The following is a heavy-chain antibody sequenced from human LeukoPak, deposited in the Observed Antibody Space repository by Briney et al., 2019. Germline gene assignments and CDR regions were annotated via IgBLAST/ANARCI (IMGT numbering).Heavy chain of an antibody. CDR1: GGTFSSYA. J-gene: IGHJ6*03. CDR2: MNPNSGNT. D-gene: IGHD3-10*01. CDR3: ARGLRYYYGSGSYCKWWMGYYYMDV. Sequence: GASVKVSCKASGGTFSSYAISWVRQAPGQGLEWMGWMNPNSGNTGYAQKLQGRVTMTRNTSISTAYMELSSLRSEDTAVYYCARGLRYYYGSGSYCKWWMGYYYMDVWGKGTTVTISS. V-gene: IGHV1-8*02.